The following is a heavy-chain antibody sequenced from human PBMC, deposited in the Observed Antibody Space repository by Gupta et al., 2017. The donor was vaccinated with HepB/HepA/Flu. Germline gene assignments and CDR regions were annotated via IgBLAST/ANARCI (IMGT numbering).Heavy chain of an antibody. D-gene: IGHD3-3*01. CDR1: GGSFSGYY. CDR3: ARGANPRYYDFWSGYDDWFDP. Sequence: QVQLQQWGAGLLKPSETLSLTCAVYGGSFSGYYWRWIRQPPGKGLEWIGEINHSGSTNYNPSLKSRVTISVDTSKNQFSLKLSSVTAADTAVYYCARGANPRYYDFWSGYDDWFDPWGQGTLVTVSS. CDR2: INHSGST. J-gene: IGHJ5*02. V-gene: IGHV4-34*01.